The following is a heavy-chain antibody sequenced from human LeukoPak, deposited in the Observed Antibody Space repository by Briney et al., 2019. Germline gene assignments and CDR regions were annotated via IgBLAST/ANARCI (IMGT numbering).Heavy chain of an antibody. V-gene: IGHV5-51*01. J-gene: IGHJ3*02. CDR2: IYPGDSDT. D-gene: IGHD2-15*01. Sequence: GESLKISCKGSGYSFTSYWIGWVRQMPGKGLEWMGIIYPGDSDTRYSPSFQGQVTISADKSISTAYLQWSSLKASDTAMYYCARRQGSCSGGSCYFCGNPTDAFDIWGQGTMVTVSS. CDR3: ARRQGSCSGGSCYFCGNPTDAFDI. CDR1: GYSFTSYW.